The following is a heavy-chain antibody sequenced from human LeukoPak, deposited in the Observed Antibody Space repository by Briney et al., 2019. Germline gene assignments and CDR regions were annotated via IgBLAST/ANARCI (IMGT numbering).Heavy chain of an antibody. V-gene: IGHV4-34*01. Sequence: SETLSLTCAVYGGAFSGYYWSWIRQPPGKGLEWIGEINHSGSTNYNPSLKSRVTISVDTSKNQFSLKLSSVTAADTAVYYCARDHYAYGDYVWDYWGQGPLVTVSS. CDR2: INHSGST. D-gene: IGHD4-17*01. CDR1: GGAFSGYY. J-gene: IGHJ4*02. CDR3: ARDHYAYGDYVWDY.